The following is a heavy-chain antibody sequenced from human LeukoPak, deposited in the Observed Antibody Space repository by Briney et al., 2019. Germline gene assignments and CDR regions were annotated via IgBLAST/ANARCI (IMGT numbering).Heavy chain of an antibody. V-gene: IGHV3-74*01. CDR2: INSDGSST. J-gene: IGHJ5*02. CDR3: ARDGGIAAAGSDWFDP. Sequence: GGSLRLSCAASGFTFSSYRMHWVRQAPGKGLVWVSRINSDGSSTSYADSVKGRFTISRDNAKNTLYLQMNSLRAEDTAVYYCARDGGIAAAGSDWFDPWGQGTLVTVSS. CDR1: GFTFSSYR. D-gene: IGHD6-13*01.